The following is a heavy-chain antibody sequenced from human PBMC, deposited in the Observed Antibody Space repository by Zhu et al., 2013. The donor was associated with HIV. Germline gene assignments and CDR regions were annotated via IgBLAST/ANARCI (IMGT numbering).Heavy chain of an antibody. CDR1: GYTFTGYY. Sequence: QVHLVQSGSEVRKPGASVKVSCKASGYTFTGYYLHWVRQAPGRGLEWMGWINPKSGGTKFAQKFQGWVTMTRDTSISTAYMELSRLRSDDTAVYYCARDEHKGTHYYYYYGMDVWGQGTTVTVSS. V-gene: IGHV1-2*04. D-gene: IGHD3-10*01. CDR3: ARDEHKGTHYYYYYGMDV. J-gene: IGHJ6*02. CDR2: INPKSGGT.